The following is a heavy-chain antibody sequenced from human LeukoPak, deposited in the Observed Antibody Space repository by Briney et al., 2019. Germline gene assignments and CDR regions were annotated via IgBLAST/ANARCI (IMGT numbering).Heavy chain of an antibody. CDR3: ARESSSNWYLYYFDY. CDR2: PYYRSKWYS. D-gene: IGHD6-13*01. V-gene: IGHV6-1*01. J-gene: IGHJ4*02. Sequence: SQTLSLTCAISGDIFSSNIAVWNWIRQSPSRGLEWLERPYYRSKWYSDYAVSVKSRITINPDTSKNQFSLQLNSVTPEDTAVYYCARESSSNWYLYYFDYWGQGTLVTVSS. CDR1: GDIFSSNIAV.